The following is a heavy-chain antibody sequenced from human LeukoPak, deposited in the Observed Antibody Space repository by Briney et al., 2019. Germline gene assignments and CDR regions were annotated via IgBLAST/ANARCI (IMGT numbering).Heavy chain of an antibody. Sequence: SETLSLTXAVYGGSFSGYYWSWIRQPPGKGLEWIGEINHSGSTNYNPSLKSRVTISVDTSKNQFSLKLSSVTAADTAVYYCASGSYYGSYYYYMDVWGKGTTVTVSS. CDR1: GGSFSGYY. D-gene: IGHD1-26*01. J-gene: IGHJ6*03. V-gene: IGHV4-34*01. CDR3: ASGSYYGSYYYYMDV. CDR2: INHSGST.